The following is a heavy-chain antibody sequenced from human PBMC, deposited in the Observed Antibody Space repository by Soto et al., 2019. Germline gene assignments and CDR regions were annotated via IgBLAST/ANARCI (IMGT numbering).Heavy chain of an antibody. CDR1: GGSIYRSGYY. CDR3: GKVLVGATGHTDSDS. CDR2: IDYNGVT. Sequence: SETLSLTCTVSGGSIYRSGYYWGWIRQPPGRGLEWIGNIDYNGVTYSNPSLKSRVTISRDTSKNRFSLKLTSVTAADTALYYCGKVLVGATGHTDSDSWGPGTLVTVSS. D-gene: IGHD2-15*01. V-gene: IGHV4-39*01. J-gene: IGHJ4*02.